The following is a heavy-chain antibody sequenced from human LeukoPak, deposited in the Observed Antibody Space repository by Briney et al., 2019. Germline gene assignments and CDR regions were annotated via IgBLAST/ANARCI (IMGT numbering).Heavy chain of an antibody. CDR2: ISYDGSNK. D-gene: IGHD3-22*01. CDR3: ARDPYDSSGYYSYFDY. J-gene: IGHJ4*02. Sequence: PGGSLRLSCAASGFTFSSYAMSWVRQAPGKGLEWVAVISYDGSNKYYADSVKGRFTISRDNSKNTLYLQMNSLRAEDTAVYYCARDPYDSSGYYSYFDYWGQGTLVTVSS. V-gene: IGHV3-30-3*01. CDR1: GFTFSSYA.